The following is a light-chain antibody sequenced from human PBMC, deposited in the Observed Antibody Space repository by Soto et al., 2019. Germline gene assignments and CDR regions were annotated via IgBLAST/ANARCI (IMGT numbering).Light chain of an antibody. V-gene: IGLV2-8*01. CDR2: EVN. CDR3: SSYASSNILAYV. J-gene: IGLJ1*01. CDR1: SSDVGGYNF. Sequence: QSALTQPPSASGSPGQSVTISCTGTSSDVGGYNFVSWYQQHPGKAPKLMIYEVNKRPSEVPDRSSGSKSGNTASLTVSGLQAEDEAEYSCSSYASSNILAYVFGTGTKLTVL.